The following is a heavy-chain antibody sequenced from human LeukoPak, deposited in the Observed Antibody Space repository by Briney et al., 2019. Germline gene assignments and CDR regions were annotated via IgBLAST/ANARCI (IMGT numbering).Heavy chain of an antibody. CDR2: IKQDGSEK. D-gene: IGHD6-19*01. CDR1: GFTFSSYW. V-gene: IGHV3-7*01. CDR3: ARGSSGWYSGYYYYGMDV. J-gene: IGHJ6*02. Sequence: GGSLRLSCAASGFTFSSYWMSWVRQAPGKGLEWVANIKQDGSEKYYVDSVKGRFTISRDNAKNSLYLQMNSLRAEGTAVYYCARGSSGWYSGYYYYGMDVWGQGTTVTVSS.